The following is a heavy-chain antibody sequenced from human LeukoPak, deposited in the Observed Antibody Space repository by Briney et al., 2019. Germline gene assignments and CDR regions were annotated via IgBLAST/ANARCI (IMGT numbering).Heavy chain of an antibody. CDR3: AHTHYYGSGLDH. D-gene: IGHD3-10*01. J-gene: IGHJ5*02. V-gene: IGHV2-5*02. Sequence: SGPTLVKPTQTLTLTCTFSGFSLNTLGAGVAWIRQPPGKALEWLALIFWDDDKRYSPSLKSRLTLTKDTSKSQVVLTVTHMDPVDTGTYYCAHTHYYGSGLDHWGQGTLVTVSS. CDR2: IFWDDDK. CDR1: GFSLNTLGAG.